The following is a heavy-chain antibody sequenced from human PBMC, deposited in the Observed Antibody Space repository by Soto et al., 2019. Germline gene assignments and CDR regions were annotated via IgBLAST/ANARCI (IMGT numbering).Heavy chain of an antibody. V-gene: IGHV1-18*01. J-gene: IGHJ6*02. D-gene: IGHD6-19*01. CDR2: ISAYNGNT. CDR1: GYTFTSYG. Sequence: QVQLVQSGAEVKKPGASVKVSCKASGYTFTSYGISWVRQAPGQGLEWMGWISAYNGNTNYAQKLQGRVTMTTDTSTSTAYMELRSLRYDDTAVYYCARGVYSSGWPQTYYYYGMDVWGQGTTVTVSS. CDR3: ARGVYSSGWPQTYYYYGMDV.